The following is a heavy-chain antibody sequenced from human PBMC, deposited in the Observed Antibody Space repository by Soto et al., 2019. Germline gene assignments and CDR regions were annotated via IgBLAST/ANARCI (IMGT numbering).Heavy chain of an antibody. D-gene: IGHD4-17*01. CDR1: GYTFTGFY. V-gene: IGHV1-2*02. Sequence: GASVKVSCKASGYTFTGFYMHWVRQAPGQGLEWMGWINPNNGGTNYVQKFQDRVTMTRDTSITTAYMELRGLRSDDTAVYYCARDPGPYGDYSYWGQGTLVTVSS. J-gene: IGHJ4*02. CDR2: INPNNGGT. CDR3: ARDPGPYGDYSY.